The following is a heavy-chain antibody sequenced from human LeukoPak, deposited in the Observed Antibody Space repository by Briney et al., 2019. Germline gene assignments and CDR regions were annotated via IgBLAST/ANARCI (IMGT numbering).Heavy chain of an antibody. Sequence: GGSLRLSCAASGFTFSSYGMHWVRQAPGKGLEWVAFIRYDGSNKYYADSVKGRFTISRENAKNILYLQMNSLRVGDTAVYYCARDPPLITATGSRYFQYWGQGTLVTVSS. CDR1: GFTFSSYG. CDR3: ARDPPLITATGSRYFQY. J-gene: IGHJ1*01. D-gene: IGHD6-13*01. V-gene: IGHV3-30*02. CDR2: IRYDGSNK.